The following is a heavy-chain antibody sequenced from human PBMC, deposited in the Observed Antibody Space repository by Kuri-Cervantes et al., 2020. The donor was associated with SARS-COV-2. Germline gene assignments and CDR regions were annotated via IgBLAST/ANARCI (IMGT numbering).Heavy chain of an antibody. Sequence: GESLKISCAASGFTFSSYAMSWVRQAPGKGLEWVSAISGSGGSTYYADSVKGRFTISRDNSKNTLYLQMNSLRAEDTAVYYCAKAYCSSTSCLNWYFDLWGRGTLVTVSS. CDR1: GFTFSSYA. CDR2: ISGSGGST. CDR3: AKAYCSSTSCLNWYFDL. J-gene: IGHJ2*01. D-gene: IGHD2-2*01. V-gene: IGHV3-23*01.